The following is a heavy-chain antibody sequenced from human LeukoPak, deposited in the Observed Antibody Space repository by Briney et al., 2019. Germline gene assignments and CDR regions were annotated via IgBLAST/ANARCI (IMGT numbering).Heavy chain of an antibody. J-gene: IGHJ4*02. Sequence: SVKVSCEASGGTFSSDAINWVRQAPGQRLEWMGRIIPIFGTANYAQKFQGRVTITTDESTSTAYMELSSLRSEDTAVYYCVRDPMTTNYFDYWGQGTLVTVSS. CDR1: GGTFSSDA. CDR3: VRDPMTTNYFDY. V-gene: IGHV1-69*05. CDR2: IIPIFGTA. D-gene: IGHD4-17*01.